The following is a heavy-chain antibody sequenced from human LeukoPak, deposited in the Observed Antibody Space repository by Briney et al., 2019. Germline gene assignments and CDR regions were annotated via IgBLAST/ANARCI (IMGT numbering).Heavy chain of an antibody. CDR3: ARGFVGYCSGGSCYGDDY. V-gene: IGHV1-3*01. CDR2: INAGNGNT. CDR1: GYTFTSYA. D-gene: IGHD2-15*01. J-gene: IGHJ4*02. Sequence: GASLKVSCKASGYTFTSYAMHWVRQAPGQRLEWMGWINAGNGNTKYSQKFQGRVTITRDTSASTAYMELSSLRSEDTAVYYCARGFVGYCSGGSCYGDDYWGQGTLVTVSS.